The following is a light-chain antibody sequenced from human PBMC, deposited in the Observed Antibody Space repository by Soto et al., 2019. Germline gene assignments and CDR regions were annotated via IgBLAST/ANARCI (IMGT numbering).Light chain of an antibody. J-gene: IGKJ4*01. Sequence: EIVLTQSPGTLSLSPGERATLYCRASLSVSSSYLAWYQQKPGQAPRLLIYGASSRATGIPDRFSGSGSGTDFTLTISRLEPEDFAVYYCQQYGSSSLTFGGGTKVEIK. CDR1: LSVSSSY. V-gene: IGKV3-20*01. CDR2: GAS. CDR3: QQYGSSSLT.